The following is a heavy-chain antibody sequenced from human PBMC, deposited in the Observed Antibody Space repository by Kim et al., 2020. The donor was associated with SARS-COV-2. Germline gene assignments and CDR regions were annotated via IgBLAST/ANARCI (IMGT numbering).Heavy chain of an antibody. V-gene: IGHV3-23*01. D-gene: IGHD5-18*01. J-gene: IGHJ4*01. CDR2: ISGSGHYS. Sequence: GGSLRLSCAASGFTFSNHDMTWVRQAPGKGLEYVSSISGSGHYSFYADSVRGRFTISRDNSRDTLFLQMNHLRADDTALYYCAKKFTTDSYTDYFDFWGQGTLLTISS. CDR1: GFTFSNHD. CDR3: AKKFTTDSYTDYFDF.